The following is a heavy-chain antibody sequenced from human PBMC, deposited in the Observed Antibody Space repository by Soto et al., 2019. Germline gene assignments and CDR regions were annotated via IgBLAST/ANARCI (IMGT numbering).Heavy chain of an antibody. V-gene: IGHV3-23*01. Sequence: GGSLRLSCAVSGFTFSSYAMTWVRQAPGKGLEWVSTISGSGGSTHYADSVKGRFTISRDNSKNTLFLQMNSLRAEDTAVYYCVRDLGYCSGGTCYAVLDYWGQGTLVTVSS. J-gene: IGHJ4*02. CDR2: ISGSGGST. CDR3: VRDLGYCSGGTCYAVLDY. CDR1: GFTFSSYA. D-gene: IGHD2-15*01.